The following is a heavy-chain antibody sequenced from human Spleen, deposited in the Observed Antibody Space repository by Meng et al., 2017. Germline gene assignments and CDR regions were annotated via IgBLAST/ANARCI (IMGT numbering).Heavy chain of an antibody. J-gene: IGHJ4*02. CDR1: GFTFDDYA. D-gene: IGHD2-21*02. Sequence: GESLKISCAVSGFTFDDYAMAWVRQAPGKGLEWVSVISDVGGTTNYADSVKGRFTISRDNSKNALYLQMDSLRAEDTAVYYCAKAAAVIVVVTAIDSWGQGTLVTVSS. CDR2: ISDVGGTT. V-gene: IGHV3-23*01. CDR3: AKAAAVIVVVTAIDS.